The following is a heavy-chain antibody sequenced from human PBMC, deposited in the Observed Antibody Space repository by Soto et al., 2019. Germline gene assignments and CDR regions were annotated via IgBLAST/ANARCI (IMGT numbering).Heavy chain of an antibody. D-gene: IGHD3-10*01. CDR3: AKGLSMVRGLFVLLPDGLDI. J-gene: IGHJ3*02. V-gene: IGHV3-30*18. CDR1: GFSFSSFG. CDR2: ISYDGDKK. Sequence: VQLLESGGGLVQPGGSLRLSCTASGFSFSSFGMHWVRQAPGKGLEWAASISYDGDKKYSADSVKGRFTVSRDNSKNTLYLQMNSLSADDTAVYYCAKGLSMVRGLFVLLPDGLDIWGQGTVVTVSS.